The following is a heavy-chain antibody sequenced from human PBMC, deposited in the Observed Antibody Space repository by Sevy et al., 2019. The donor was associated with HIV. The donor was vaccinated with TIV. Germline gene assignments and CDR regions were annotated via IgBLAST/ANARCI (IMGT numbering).Heavy chain of an antibody. CDR2: ISSDGNNK. CDR1: GFNFSTYA. V-gene: IGHV3-30*04. D-gene: IGHD3-22*01. CDR3: ASDYYDSTGYYYPLDY. Sequence: GGSLRLSCTAFGFNFSTYAMYWVRQAPGKGLEWVTVISSDGNNKDYADSVKGRFTISIDNSKNTLYLQMNSLRAEDTAVYYCASDYYDSTGYYYPLDYWGQGTLVTVSS. J-gene: IGHJ4*02.